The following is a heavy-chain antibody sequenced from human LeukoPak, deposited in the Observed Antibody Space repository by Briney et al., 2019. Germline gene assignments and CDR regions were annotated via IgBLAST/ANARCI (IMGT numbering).Heavy chain of an antibody. J-gene: IGHJ1*01. CDR2: IIPIFGTA. V-gene: IGHV1-69*13. CDR3: AEGLSWFGDEDFQH. Sequence: GASVKVSCKASGGTFSSYAISWVRQAPGQGLEWMGGIIPIFGTANYAQKFQGRVTITADESTSTAYMELSSLRSEDTAVYYCAEGLSWFGDEDFQHWGQGTLVTVSS. D-gene: IGHD3-10*01. CDR1: GGTFSSYA.